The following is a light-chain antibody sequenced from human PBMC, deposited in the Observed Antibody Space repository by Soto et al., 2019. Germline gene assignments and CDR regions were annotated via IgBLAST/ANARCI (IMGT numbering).Light chain of an antibody. V-gene: IGKV3-20*01. J-gene: IGKJ4*01. CDR3: QQYGSSPPVT. Sequence: EIVLTQSPGTLSLSPGERATLSCSASQSVSSSYLAWYKQKPGQAPRLLIYGASSRATGIPDRFSGSGSGTDFTLTISILEPEDFAVYYCQQYGSSPPVTFGGGTKVEIK. CDR2: GAS. CDR1: QSVSSSY.